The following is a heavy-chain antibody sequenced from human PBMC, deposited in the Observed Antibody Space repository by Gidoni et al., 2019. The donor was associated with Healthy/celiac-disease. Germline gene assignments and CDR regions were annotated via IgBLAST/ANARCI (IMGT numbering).Heavy chain of an antibody. J-gene: IGHJ6*02. CDR3: TTDLRRHIVVVPAATYYGMDV. Sequence: EVQLAESGGGLVKPGGSLRLSCAAYGFTFSNDWRSWVCKAPGKGLEWVGRIKSKTDGGTTDYAAPVKGRFTISRDDSKNTLYLQMNSLKTEDTAVYYCTTDLRRHIVVVPAATYYGMDVWGQGTTVTVSS. CDR2: IKSKTDGGTT. CDR1: GFTFSNDW. V-gene: IGHV3-15*01. D-gene: IGHD2-2*01.